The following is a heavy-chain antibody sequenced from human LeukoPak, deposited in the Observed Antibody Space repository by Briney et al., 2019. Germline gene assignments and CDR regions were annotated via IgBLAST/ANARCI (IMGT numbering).Heavy chain of an antibody. CDR1: GYSFTSYW. CDR3: ARSPYYDSSGYGETYFDY. D-gene: IGHD3-22*01. V-gene: IGHV5-51*01. CDR2: IHPGDSDT. Sequence: GESLKISCKGSGYSFTSYWIGWVRQMPGNGLEWMGIIHPGDSDTRYSPSFQGQVTISADKSISTAYLQWSSLKASDTAMYYCARSPYYDSSGYGETYFDYWGQGTLVTVSS. J-gene: IGHJ4*02.